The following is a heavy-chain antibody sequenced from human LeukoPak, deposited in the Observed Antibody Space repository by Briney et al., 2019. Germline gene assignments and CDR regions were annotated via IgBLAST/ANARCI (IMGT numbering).Heavy chain of an antibody. J-gene: IGHJ3*02. Sequence: GGSLRLSCAASGFTFSNAWMSWVRQAPGKGLEWVGRIKSKTDGGTTDYAATVKGRFTISRDDSKNTLYLQMNSLKTEDTAVYYCTTPFLVDAFDIWGQGTMVTVSS. CDR2: IKSKTDGGTT. D-gene: IGHD1-26*01. CDR3: TTPFLVDAFDI. CDR1: GFTFSNAW. V-gene: IGHV3-15*01.